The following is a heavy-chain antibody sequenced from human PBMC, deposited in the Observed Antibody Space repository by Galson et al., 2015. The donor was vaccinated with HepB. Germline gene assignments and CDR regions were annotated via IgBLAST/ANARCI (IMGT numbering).Heavy chain of an antibody. J-gene: IGHJ3*01. D-gene: IGHD6-19*01. Sequence: CAISGDSVSSNSATWNWIRPSPSRGLEWLGRTSYRSKWYNDYAVSVRSRITINPDTSKNQFSLQLNSVTPEDTALYYCARYVEQWLVSDVFDVWGQGTMVTVSS. CDR2: TSYRSKWYN. CDR3: ARYVEQWLVSDVFDV. V-gene: IGHV6-1*01. CDR1: GDSVSSNSAT.